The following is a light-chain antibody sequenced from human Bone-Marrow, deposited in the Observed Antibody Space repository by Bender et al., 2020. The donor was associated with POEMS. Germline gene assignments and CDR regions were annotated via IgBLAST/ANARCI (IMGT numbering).Light chain of an antibody. CDR1: ALPKKY. J-gene: IGLJ2*01. Sequence: SYEVTQPPSVSVSPGQTARITCSGDALPKKYAHWYQHKPGQAPVVVIYKDTERPSGIPERFSGSSSGTTVTLTISGVQAMDEADYYCQAWDSRIHVVFGGGTKLTVL. CDR2: KDT. CDR3: QAWDSRIHVV. V-gene: IGLV3-25*02.